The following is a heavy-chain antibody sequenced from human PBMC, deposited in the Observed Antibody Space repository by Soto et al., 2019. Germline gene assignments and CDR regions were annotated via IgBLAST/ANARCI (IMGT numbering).Heavy chain of an antibody. CDR1: GGTFSSYA. V-gene: IGHV1-69*13. D-gene: IGHD6-19*01. CDR2: IIPIFGTA. Sequence: SVKVSRKASGGTFSSYAISWVRQAPGQGLEWMGGIIPIFGTANYAQKFQGRVTITADESTSTAYMELSSLRSDDTAVYYCAREAMSSGWYKADYWGQGTLVTVSS. CDR3: AREAMSSGWYKADY. J-gene: IGHJ4*02.